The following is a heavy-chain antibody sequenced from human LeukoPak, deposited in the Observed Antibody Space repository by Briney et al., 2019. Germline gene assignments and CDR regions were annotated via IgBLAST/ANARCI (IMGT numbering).Heavy chain of an antibody. CDR3: ARPSSGSYSYAFDI. J-gene: IGHJ3*02. Sequence: SETLSLTCTVSGGSISTYYWSWIRQPPGKGLEWIGYVHYSGSTNYNPSLKSRVTLSVDTSKNQVSLKLNSVTADTAVYYCARPSSGSYSYAFDIWGQGTMLTVSS. CDR1: GGSISTYY. V-gene: IGHV4-59*08. CDR2: VHYSGST. D-gene: IGHD3-10*01.